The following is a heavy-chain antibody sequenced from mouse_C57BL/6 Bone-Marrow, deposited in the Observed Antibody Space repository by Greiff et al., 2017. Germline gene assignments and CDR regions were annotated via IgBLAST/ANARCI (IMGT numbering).Heavy chain of an antibody. CDR1: GFTFSNYW. J-gene: IGHJ2*01. D-gene: IGHD2-1*01. CDR3: TEGNIYY. Sequence: DVMLQESGGGLVHPGGSMKLSCVASGFTFSNYWMNWVRQSPEKGLEWVAQISFKSDNYATHDAESVKGRFTISSDDSKINVYLQLNNLSAEYTGIYYCTEGNIYYWGQGTTLTVSS. V-gene: IGHV6-3*01. CDR2: ISFKSDNYAT.